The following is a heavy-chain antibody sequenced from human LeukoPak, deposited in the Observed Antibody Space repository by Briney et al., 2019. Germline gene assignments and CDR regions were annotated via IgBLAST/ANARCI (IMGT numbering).Heavy chain of an antibody. CDR3: ANFYSGSYSHFDY. Sequence: GRSLRLSCAASGFTIGYYGLHWVRQAPGKGLEWVAVISYDGTETYYVDSVKGRFTISRDNSKNTVYLLMNSVRVEDTAVYYCANFYSGSYSHFDYWGQGTLVTVSS. D-gene: IGHD1-26*01. CDR2: ISYDGTET. V-gene: IGHV3-30*18. J-gene: IGHJ4*02. CDR1: GFTIGYYG.